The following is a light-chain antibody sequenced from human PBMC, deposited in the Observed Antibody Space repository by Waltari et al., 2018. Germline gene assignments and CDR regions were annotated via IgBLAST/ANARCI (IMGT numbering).Light chain of an antibody. Sequence: QSVLTQPPSMSAAPGQKVTISCSGSSSNIGSDYVTWYQHLPGTATKLLIYVNNRRPSGIPDRFSGSKSGTSATLGITGLQTGDEADYYCGTWDSSLSAVVFGGGTKLTVL. CDR2: VNN. CDR3: GTWDSSLSAVV. J-gene: IGLJ2*01. CDR1: SSNIGSDY. V-gene: IGLV1-51*01.